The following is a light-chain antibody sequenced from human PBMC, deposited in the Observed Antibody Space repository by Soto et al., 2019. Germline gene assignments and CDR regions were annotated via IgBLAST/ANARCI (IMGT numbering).Light chain of an antibody. V-gene: IGKV1-39*01. CDR1: QSISTY. CDR3: QQSFITPPLS. CDR2: GAS. Sequence: DLQMSQSPSSLSASIGDRITITCRASQSISTYLNWDQQKPGKAPRLQFYGASTLQNGVPSRFSGSGSATDYTLTISSLQHEDFATFCCQQSFITPPLSFGGGTTVVMK. J-gene: IGKJ4*01.